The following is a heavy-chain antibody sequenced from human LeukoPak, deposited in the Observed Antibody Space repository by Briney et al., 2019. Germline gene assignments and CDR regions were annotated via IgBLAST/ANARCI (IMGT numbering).Heavy chain of an antibody. V-gene: IGHV1-46*01. J-gene: IGHJ4*02. D-gene: IGHD1-26*01. CDR3: AAVGSYRLIFDY. CDR1: GYTCTSYY. Sequence: GASVKVSCKASGYTCTSYYMHWVRQATGQGLEWMGIINPSGGSTKYAQKFQERVTITRDMSTSTAYMELSSLRSEDTAVYYCAAVGSYRLIFDYWGQGTLVTASS. CDR2: INPSGGST.